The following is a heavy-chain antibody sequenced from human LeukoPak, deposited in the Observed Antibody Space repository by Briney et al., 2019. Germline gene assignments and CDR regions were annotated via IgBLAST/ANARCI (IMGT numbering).Heavy chain of an antibody. D-gene: IGHD4-23*01. CDR3: ARIHGGSRLRYFAFDY. J-gene: IGHJ4*02. CDR1: GSSINSSNCF. V-gene: IGHV4-39*07. Sequence: SETLSPTCTVSGSSINSSNCFWGWIRQPPGKGLEWVGNIYYSGRTWYNPSLKSRVTISVDTSKSQFSLRLNSVTAADTAVYYCARIHGGSRLRYFAFDYWGQGTLATVSS. CDR2: IYYSGRT.